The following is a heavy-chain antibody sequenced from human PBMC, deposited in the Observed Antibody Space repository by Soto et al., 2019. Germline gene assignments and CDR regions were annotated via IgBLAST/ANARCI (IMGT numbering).Heavy chain of an antibody. J-gene: IGHJ4*02. Sequence: GGSLRLSCSVSGFTFGDYAMHWVRQVPGKGLQWVSGISGKSDYIGYADSVRGRFTVSRDSAKNSLYLEMKSLRAEDTALYYCVRGSHSSGCSTLDYWGQGSQVTVSS. CDR3: VRGSHSSGCSTLDY. D-gene: IGHD3-22*01. CDR2: ISGKSDYI. V-gene: IGHV3-9*01. CDR1: GFTFGDYA.